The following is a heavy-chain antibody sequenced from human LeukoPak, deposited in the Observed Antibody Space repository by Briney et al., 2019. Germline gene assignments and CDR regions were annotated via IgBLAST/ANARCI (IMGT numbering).Heavy chain of an antibody. CDR3: ARYLMAFDI. V-gene: IGHV3-23*01. J-gene: IGHJ3*02. D-gene: IGHD2-8*01. Sequence: GGSLRLSCAASGFTFSSYAMSWVRQAPPKGLDWVSAISGSGGSTYYADSVKGRFTISRDNAKNSLYLQMNSLRAEDTAVYYCARYLMAFDIWGQGTMVTVSS. CDR2: ISGSGGST. CDR1: GFTFSSYA.